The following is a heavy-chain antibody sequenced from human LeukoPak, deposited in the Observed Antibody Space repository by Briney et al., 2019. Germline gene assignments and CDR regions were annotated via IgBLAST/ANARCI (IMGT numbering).Heavy chain of an antibody. CDR1: GYNFITYW. Sequence: GEALQISCKGSGYNFITYWITGVRQMPGKGLEWMGRIDPSDSYTNYSPPFQGHVTISVHKSISTAYLQWSSLKASDTAMYYCAIGGPTYFYSWGQGTRVTVSS. J-gene: IGHJ4*02. D-gene: IGHD3-16*01. CDR3: AIGGPTYFYS. CDR2: IDPSDSYT. V-gene: IGHV5-10-1*01.